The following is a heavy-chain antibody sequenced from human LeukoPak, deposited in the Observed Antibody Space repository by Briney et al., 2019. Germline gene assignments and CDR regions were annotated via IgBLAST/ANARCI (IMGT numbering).Heavy chain of an antibody. D-gene: IGHD4-23*01. J-gene: IGHJ5*02. CDR2: INHSVST. CDR3: ARGIGDMTTVVTPRGTENWFDP. V-gene: IGHV4-34*01. CDR1: GGSFSGYY. Sequence: SETLSLTCAVYGGSFSGYYWSWIRQPPGKGLEWIGEINHSVSTNYNPSLKSRVTISVDTSKNQFSLKLSSVTAADTAVYYCARGIGDMTTVVTPRGTENWFDPWGQGTLVTVSS.